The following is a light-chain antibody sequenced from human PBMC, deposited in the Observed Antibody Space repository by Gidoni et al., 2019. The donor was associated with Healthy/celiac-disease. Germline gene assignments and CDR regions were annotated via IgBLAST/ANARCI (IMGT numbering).Light chain of an antibody. CDR2: WAS. CDR1: QSVLYSSNNKNF. V-gene: IGKV4-1*01. J-gene: IGKJ3*01. Sequence: DIVMTQSPDSLAVSLGERATINCKSSQSVLYSSNNKNFLAWYQQKPGQPPNLLIYWASTRESGVPDRFSGSGSGTDFTLTISSLQAEDVAVYYCQQYYSTPRGGTFGPXTKVDIK. CDR3: QQYYSTPRGGT.